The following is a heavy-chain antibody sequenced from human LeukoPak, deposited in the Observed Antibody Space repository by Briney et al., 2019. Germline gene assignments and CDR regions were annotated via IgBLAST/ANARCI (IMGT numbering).Heavy chain of an antibody. CDR3: ARGAHFYSGSYPFDY. CDR2: IYTSGST. V-gene: IGHV4-4*07. J-gene: IGHJ4*02. Sequence: SDTLSLTCTVTGGSIRSYDWSCIRQPAGKGLDWSGRIYTSGSTKYNPSLKSRVTMSVYTSKNQFSLKLSPVTAADTAVYYCARGAHFYSGSYPFDYWGQGTLVTVSS. D-gene: IGHD1-26*01. CDR1: GGSIRSYD.